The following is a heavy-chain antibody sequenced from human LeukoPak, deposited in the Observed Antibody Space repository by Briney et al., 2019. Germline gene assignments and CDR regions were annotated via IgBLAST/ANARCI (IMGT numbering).Heavy chain of an antibody. CDR3: ATTLNIATPGHL. Sequence: GGSLRLSCVASGFTFSNYWMSWVRQAPGKGLKWVANIKHDDSEKYYVDSVKGRFTISRDNAKNSVYLQMNSLRAEDTAVYYCATTLNIATPGHLWGQGTLVTVSS. J-gene: IGHJ1*01. V-gene: IGHV3-7*01. D-gene: IGHD6-13*01. CDR2: IKHDDSEK. CDR1: GFTFSNYW.